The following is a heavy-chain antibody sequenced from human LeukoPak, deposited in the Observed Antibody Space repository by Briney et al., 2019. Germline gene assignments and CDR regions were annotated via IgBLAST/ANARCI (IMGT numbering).Heavy chain of an antibody. CDR2: ISSSGSTI. D-gene: IGHD3-22*01. CDR3: ARVDYYDSSGYYSYYFDY. Sequence: GGSLRLSCAASGFTFSSYSMNWVRQAPGKGLEWVSYISSSGSTIYYADSVKGRFTISRDNAKNSLYLQMNSLRAEDTAVYYCARVDYYDSSGYYSYYFDYWGQGTLVTVSS. CDR1: GFTFSSYS. J-gene: IGHJ4*02. V-gene: IGHV3-48*04.